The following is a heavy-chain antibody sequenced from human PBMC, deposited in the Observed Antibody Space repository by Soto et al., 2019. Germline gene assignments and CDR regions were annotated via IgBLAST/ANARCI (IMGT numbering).Heavy chain of an antibody. CDR2: ISYRGST. Sequence: SETLSLTCTVSGGSISSSGFYWGWIRQPPEKGLEWLGSISYRGSTYHNPSVKSRVTISTDSSKNQFFLKLISVTAADTALYYCARGPGSTGGGLWGKGVFSSSFHFDSWGQGTLVTVSS. CDR1: GGSISSSGFY. V-gene: IGHV4-39*01. CDR3: ARGPGSTGGGLWGKGVFSSSFHFDS. J-gene: IGHJ4*02. D-gene: IGHD6-13*01.